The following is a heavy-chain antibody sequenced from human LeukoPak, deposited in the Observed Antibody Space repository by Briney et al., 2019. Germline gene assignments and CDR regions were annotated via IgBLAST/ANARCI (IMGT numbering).Heavy chain of an antibody. D-gene: IGHD7-27*01. Sequence: PGGSLRLSCAASGFTFSSYAMSWVRQAPGKGLEWVSAISGSGGSAYYADSVKGRFTISRDNSKNTLYLQMNSLRAEDTAVYYCAKGFNWGDWYFDLWGRGTLVTVSS. V-gene: IGHV3-23*01. CDR1: GFTFSSYA. CDR2: ISGSGGSA. CDR3: AKGFNWGDWYFDL. J-gene: IGHJ2*01.